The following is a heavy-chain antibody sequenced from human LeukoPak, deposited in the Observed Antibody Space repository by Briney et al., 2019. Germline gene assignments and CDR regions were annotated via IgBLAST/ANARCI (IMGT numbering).Heavy chain of an antibody. CDR1: GYSFTSYW. V-gene: IGHV5-51*01. CDR2: IYPGDSDT. Sequence: GESLKISCKGSGYSFTSYWIGWVRQMPGKGLEWMGIIYPGDSDTRYSPSFQGQVTISADKSISTAYLQWSSLKASDTAMYYCARGPPERYDSSGYYGYWGQGTLVTVSS. D-gene: IGHD3-22*01. CDR3: ARGPPERYDSSGYYGY. J-gene: IGHJ4*02.